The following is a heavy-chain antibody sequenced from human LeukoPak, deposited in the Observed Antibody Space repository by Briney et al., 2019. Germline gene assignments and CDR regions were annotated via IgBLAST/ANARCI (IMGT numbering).Heavy chain of an antibody. CDR1: GFTFSSYG. CDR2: ISYDGSNK. Sequence: GGSLRLSCAASGFTFSSYGMHWVRQAPGKGLEWVAVISYDGSNKYYADSVKGRFTISRDNSKNTLYLQMNSLRAEDTAVYYCAKGWGYNFPAHAFDIWGQGTMVTVSS. CDR3: AKGWGYNFPAHAFDI. V-gene: IGHV3-30*18. J-gene: IGHJ3*02. D-gene: IGHD5-24*01.